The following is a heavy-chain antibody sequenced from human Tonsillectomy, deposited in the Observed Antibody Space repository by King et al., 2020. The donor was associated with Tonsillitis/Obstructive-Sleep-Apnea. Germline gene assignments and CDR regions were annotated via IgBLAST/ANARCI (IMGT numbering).Heavy chain of an antibody. Sequence: VQLVESGGGVVQPGRSLRLSCAASGFTFSSYAMHWVRQAPGKGLEWVAVISYDGSNKYYADSVKGRFTISRDNSKNTLYLQMNSLRAEDTAVYYCAIQGEYSSSSLDYWGQGTLVTVSS. CDR3: AIQGEYSSSSLDY. V-gene: IGHV3-30*04. CDR2: ISYDGSNK. D-gene: IGHD6-6*01. J-gene: IGHJ4*02. CDR1: GFTFSSYA.